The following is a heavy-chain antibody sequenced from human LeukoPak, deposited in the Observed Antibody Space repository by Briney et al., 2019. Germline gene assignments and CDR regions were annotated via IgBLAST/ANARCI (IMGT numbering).Heavy chain of an antibody. Sequence: LRLSCAASGFTFGDYYMSWIRQAPGKGLEWIGYIHYSGSTKYKSSLKSRVTISVDTSKNQFSLKLSSVTAADTAMYYCARVYYGSKDYWGQGTLVTVSS. D-gene: IGHD3-10*01. CDR3: ARVYYGSKDY. CDR2: IHYSGST. V-gene: IGHV4-59*01. CDR1: GFTFGDYY. J-gene: IGHJ4*02.